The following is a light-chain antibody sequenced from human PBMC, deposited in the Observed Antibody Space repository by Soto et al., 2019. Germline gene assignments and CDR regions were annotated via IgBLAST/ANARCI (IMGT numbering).Light chain of an antibody. J-gene: IGKJ1*01. CDR1: QSVSSSY. V-gene: IGKV3-20*01. CDR2: RTS. Sequence: EIVMTQSPATLSVSPGERATLSCRASQSVSSSYLAWYQQKPGQAPRLLIYRTSNRATGIPDRFSGSGSGTDFTLTISRLEPEDFAVYYCQQYGSSPAFGQGTKVDIK. CDR3: QQYGSSPA.